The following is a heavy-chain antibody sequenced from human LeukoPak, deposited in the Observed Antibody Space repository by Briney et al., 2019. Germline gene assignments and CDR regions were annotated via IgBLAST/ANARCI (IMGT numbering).Heavy chain of an antibody. V-gene: IGHV3-30*18. CDR1: GFTFSSYG. J-gene: IGHJ1*01. CDR2: ISYDGSNK. D-gene: IGHD6-19*01. Sequence: GGSLRLSCAASGFTFSSYGMHWVRQAPGKGLEWVAVISYDGSNKYYADSVKGRFTISRDNSKNTLYLQMNSLRAEDTAVYYCAKAPSYGSGWYGGQYFQHWGQGTLVTVSS. CDR3: AKAPSYGSGWYGGQYFQH.